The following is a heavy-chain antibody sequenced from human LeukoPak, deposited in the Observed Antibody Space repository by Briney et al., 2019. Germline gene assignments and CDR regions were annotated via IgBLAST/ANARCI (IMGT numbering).Heavy chain of an antibody. J-gene: IGHJ4*02. D-gene: IGHD3-10*01. CDR1: GFTFSSYA. Sequence: GGSLRLSCAASGFTFSSYAMSWVRQAPGKGLEWVSAISGSGGSTYYADSVKGRFTISRDNSKNTLYLQMNSLRAEDTAVYYCAKGKYYYGSGSYYGDYWGQGTLVTVS. CDR3: AKGKYYYGSGSYYGDY. CDR2: ISGSGGST. V-gene: IGHV3-23*01.